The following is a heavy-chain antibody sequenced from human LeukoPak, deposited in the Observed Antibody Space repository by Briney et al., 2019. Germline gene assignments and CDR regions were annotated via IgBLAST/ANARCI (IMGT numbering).Heavy chain of an antibody. CDR1: GFTFSSYG. Sequence: PGGSLRLSCAASGFTFSSYGMHWVRQAPGKGLEWVAFIRYDGSNKYYADSVKGRFTISRDNSKNTLYLQMNSLRAEDTAVYYCAKDLDDFWSGYYTEDWFDPWGQGTLVTVPS. V-gene: IGHV3-30*02. D-gene: IGHD3-3*01. CDR3: AKDLDDFWSGYYTEDWFDP. CDR2: IRYDGSNK. J-gene: IGHJ5*02.